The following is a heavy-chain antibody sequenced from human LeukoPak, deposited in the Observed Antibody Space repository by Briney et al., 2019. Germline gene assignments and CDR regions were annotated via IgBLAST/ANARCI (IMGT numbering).Heavy chain of an antibody. D-gene: IGHD4-17*01. CDR2: FDPEDGET. CDR3: ASGAVTTSYFDY. J-gene: IGHJ4*02. V-gene: IGHV1-24*01. Sequence: ASVKVSCKVSGYTLTELSIHWVRQAPGKGLEWMGGFDPEDGETIYAQKFQGRVTMTEDTSTDTAYMELSSLRSEDTAVYYCASGAVTTSYFDYWGQGTLVTVSS. CDR1: GYTLTELS.